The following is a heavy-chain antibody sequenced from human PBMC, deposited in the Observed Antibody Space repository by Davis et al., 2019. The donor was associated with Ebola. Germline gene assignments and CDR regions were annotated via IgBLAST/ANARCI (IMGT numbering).Heavy chain of an antibody. J-gene: IGHJ5*02. D-gene: IGHD1-26*01. CDR3: ARIPRYGGSVGWWFDP. CDR1: GYTFTSYG. V-gene: IGHV1-18*04. Sequence: ASVKVSCKASGYTFTSYGISWVRQAPGQGLEWMGWISAYNGNTNYAQKLQGRVTMTTDTSTSTAYMELRSLRSDDTAVYYCARIPRYGGSVGWWFDPWGQGTLVTVSS. CDR2: ISAYNGNT.